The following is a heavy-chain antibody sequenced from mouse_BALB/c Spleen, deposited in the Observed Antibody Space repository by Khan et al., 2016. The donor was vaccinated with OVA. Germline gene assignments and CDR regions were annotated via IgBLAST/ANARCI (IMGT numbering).Heavy chain of an antibody. J-gene: IGHJ2*01. Sequence: EVQLQESGGDLVKPGGSLKLSCAVSGFTFSSYVMSWVRQTPEKRLEWVASISSGGTPAYPDSLKGRFTISRDNARNITYLQMSSLRSEDTAMYYCVREAYRYDEYYFDYWGQGTTLTVSS. V-gene: IGHV5-6-5*01. CDR2: ISSGGTP. CDR3: VREAYRYDEYYFDY. D-gene: IGHD2-14*01. CDR1: GFTFSSYV.